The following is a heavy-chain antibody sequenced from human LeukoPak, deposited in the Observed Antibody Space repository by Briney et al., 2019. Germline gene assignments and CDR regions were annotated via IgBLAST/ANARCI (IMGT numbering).Heavy chain of an antibody. CDR1: GFTFSSYS. D-gene: IGHD3-10*01. CDR3: AKVAKYYYGSETYYFFEH. J-gene: IGHJ4*02. CDR2: ISGGSSFT. Sequence: GGSLRLSCAASGFTFSSYSMNWVRQAPGKGLEWVSYISGGSSFTYYVDSVKGRFTISRDNAKNSLYLQMNSLRVEDTAVYYCAKVAKYYYGSETYYFFEHWGQGTPVTASS. V-gene: IGHV3-21*01.